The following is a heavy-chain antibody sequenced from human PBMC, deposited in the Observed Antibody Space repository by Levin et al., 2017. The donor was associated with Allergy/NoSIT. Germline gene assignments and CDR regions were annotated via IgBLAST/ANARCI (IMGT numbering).Heavy chain of an antibody. V-gene: IGHV3-23*01. D-gene: IGHD6-19*01. CDR1: GFTFSSYA. J-gene: IGHJ6*02. CDR3: ARSYSSGWYSAVDYYGMDV. Sequence: ASVKVSCAASGFTFSSYAMSWVRQAPGKGLEWVSAISGSGGSTYYADSVKGRFTISRDNSKNTLYLQMNSLRAEDTAVYYCARSYSSGWYSAVDYYGMDVWGQGTTVTVSS. CDR2: ISGSGGST.